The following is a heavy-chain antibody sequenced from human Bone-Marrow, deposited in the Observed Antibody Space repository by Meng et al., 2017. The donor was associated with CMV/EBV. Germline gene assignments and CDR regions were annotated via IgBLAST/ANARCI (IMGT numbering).Heavy chain of an antibody. CDR3: ARDSEGSDSSGRSPYFFDY. CDR2: ISSSSSYI. J-gene: IGHJ4*01. D-gene: IGHD3-22*01. Sequence: LSLTCAASGFTFSSYSMNWVRQAPGKGLEWVSSISSSSSYIYYADSVKGRFTISRDNSKKKIYLQMNSLRTEDTAMYYCARDSEGSDSSGRSPYFFDYWGRGTLVTVSS. CDR1: GFTFSSYS. V-gene: IGHV3-21*01.